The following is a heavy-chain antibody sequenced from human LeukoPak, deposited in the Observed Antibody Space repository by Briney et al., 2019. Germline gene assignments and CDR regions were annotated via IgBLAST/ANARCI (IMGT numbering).Heavy chain of an antibody. CDR2: ISSSGSTI. V-gene: IGHV3-11*04. D-gene: IGHD3-22*01. CDR3: ARVRNYYDSSGSGIID. Sequence: GGSLRLSCAASGFTFSDYYMSWIRQAPGKGLEWVSYISSSGSTIYYADSVKGRFTISRDNAKNSLYLQMNSLRAEDTAVYYCARVRNYYDSSGSGIIDWGQGTLVTVSS. J-gene: IGHJ4*02. CDR1: GFTFSDYY.